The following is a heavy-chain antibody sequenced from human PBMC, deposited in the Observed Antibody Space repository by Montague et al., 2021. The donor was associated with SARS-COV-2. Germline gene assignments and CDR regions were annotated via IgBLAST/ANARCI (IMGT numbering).Heavy chain of an antibody. J-gene: IGHJ2*01. D-gene: IGHD3-10*01. CDR1: GGSISSRTYY. CDR3: ARHGPNDYYHSRYFDL. CDR2: IFYDGST. V-gene: IGHV4-39*01. Sequence: SETLSLTCIVSGGSISSRTYYWGWIRQPPGKGLEWFGSIFYDGSTYYNPSLKSRVTISVDTSKNQFSLNLSSVTAADTAAYYCARHGPNDYYHSRYFDLWGRGTLVTVSS.